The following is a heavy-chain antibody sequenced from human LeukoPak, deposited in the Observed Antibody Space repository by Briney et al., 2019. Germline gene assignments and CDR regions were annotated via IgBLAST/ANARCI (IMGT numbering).Heavy chain of an antibody. CDR2: IYYSGST. Sequence: SETLSLTCTVSGGSISSSSYYWGWIRQPPGKGLEWIGSIYYSGSTYYNPSLKSRVTISVDTSKNQFSLKLRSVTAADTAVYYCAREGVLWFGELPRGRFDPWGQGTLVTVSS. V-gene: IGHV4-39*02. J-gene: IGHJ5*02. CDR1: GGSISSSSYY. D-gene: IGHD3-10*01. CDR3: AREGVLWFGELPRGRFDP.